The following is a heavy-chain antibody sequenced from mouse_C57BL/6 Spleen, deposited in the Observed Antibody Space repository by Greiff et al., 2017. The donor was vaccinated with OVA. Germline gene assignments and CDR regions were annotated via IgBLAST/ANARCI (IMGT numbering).Heavy chain of an antibody. D-gene: IGHD2-4*01. V-gene: IGHV1-64*01. CDR1: GYTFTSYW. CDR3: ARSDYDGGAWFAY. Sequence: QVQLQQSGAELVKPGASVKLSCKASGYTFTSYWMHWVKQRPGQGLEWIGMIHPNSGSTNYNEKFKSKATLTVDKSSSTAYMQLSSLTSEDSAVYYGARSDYDGGAWFAYWGQGTLVTVSA. CDR2: IHPNSGST. J-gene: IGHJ3*01.